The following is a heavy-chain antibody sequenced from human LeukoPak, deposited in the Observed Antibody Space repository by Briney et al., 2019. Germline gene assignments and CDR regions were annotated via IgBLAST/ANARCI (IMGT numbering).Heavy chain of an antibody. Sequence: ASVKVSCNASGYTFTSYDINWVRPATGQGLEWMGWMNPNSGNTGYAQKFQGRVTMTRNTSISTAYMELSSLRSEDTAVYYCARGRGYCTNGVCYSKGFDPWGQGTLVTVSS. CDR3: ARGRGYCTNGVCYSKGFDP. D-gene: IGHD2-8*01. V-gene: IGHV1-8*01. J-gene: IGHJ5*02. CDR1: GYTFTSYD. CDR2: MNPNSGNT.